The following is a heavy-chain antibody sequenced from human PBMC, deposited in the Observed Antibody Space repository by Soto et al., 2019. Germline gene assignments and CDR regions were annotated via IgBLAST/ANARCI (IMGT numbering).Heavy chain of an antibody. CDR1: GFTFSSYS. Sequence: GGSLRLSCAASGFTFSSYSMNWVRQAPGKGLEWVSFISSSSSYIYYADSVKGRFTISRDSAKNSLYLRMNSLRAEDTAVYYCARAKGPCCSGGSCYSVLNAFELWGQGTTVTVSS. J-gene: IGHJ3*01. CDR2: ISSSSSYI. D-gene: IGHD2-15*01. CDR3: ARAKGPCCSGGSCYSVLNAFEL. V-gene: IGHV3-21*01.